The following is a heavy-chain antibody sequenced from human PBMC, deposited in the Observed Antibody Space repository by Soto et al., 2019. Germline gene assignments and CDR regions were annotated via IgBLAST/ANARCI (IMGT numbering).Heavy chain of an antibody. V-gene: IGHV4-34*01. Sequence: SETLSLTCAVYGGSFSDYYWSWIRQPPGKGLEWIGEVNHSGSTNYNPSLKSRVTISVDTSKSQFSLKLSSVTAADTAVYYCARSSKADYWGQGTLVTVSS. CDR2: VNHSGST. D-gene: IGHD2-15*01. J-gene: IGHJ4*02. CDR3: ARSSKADY. CDR1: GGSFSDYY.